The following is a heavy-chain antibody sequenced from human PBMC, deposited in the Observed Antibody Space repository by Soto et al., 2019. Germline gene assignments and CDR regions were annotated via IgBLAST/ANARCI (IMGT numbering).Heavy chain of an antibody. CDR3: PTSNSGNYYYFDY. CDR1: GGSISSSNFY. V-gene: IGHV4-39*01. J-gene: IGHJ4*02. Sequence: PSETLSLTCTVSGGSISSSNFYWGWIRQPPGKGLEWIGTIYYSGITYYSPSLKSRVTMSLDTSKNRFSLELSSVTAADTAVYYCPTSNSGNYYYFDYWGQGTLVTVSS. CDR2: IYYSGIT. D-gene: IGHD1-7*01.